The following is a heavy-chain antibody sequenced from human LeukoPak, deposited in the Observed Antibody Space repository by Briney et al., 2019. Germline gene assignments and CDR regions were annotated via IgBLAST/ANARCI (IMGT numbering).Heavy chain of an antibody. CDR2: INHSGST. Sequence: SETLSLTCAVYGGSFSGYYWSWIRQPPGKGLEWIGEINHSGSTNYNPSLESRVTISVDTSKNQFSLKLSCVTAADTAVYYCARGRHCSGGSCFRHSYNWFDPWGQGTLVTVPS. J-gene: IGHJ5*02. CDR1: GGSFSGYY. V-gene: IGHV4-34*01. CDR3: ARGRHCSGGSCFRHSYNWFDP. D-gene: IGHD2-15*01.